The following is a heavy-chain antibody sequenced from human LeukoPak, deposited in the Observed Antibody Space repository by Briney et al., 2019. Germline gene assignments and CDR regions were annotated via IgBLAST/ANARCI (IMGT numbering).Heavy chain of an antibody. CDR3: AGYDIAFDP. CDR1: GGSISSGGYS. V-gene: IGHV4-30-2*01. J-gene: IGHJ5*02. D-gene: IGHD3-22*01. CDR2: IYHSGST. Sequence: PSQTLSLTCAVSGGSISSGGYSWSWIRQPPGKGLEWIGYIYHSGSTYYNPSLKSRVTISVDRSKNQFSLKLSSVTAADTAVYYCAGYDIAFDPWGQGTLVTVSS.